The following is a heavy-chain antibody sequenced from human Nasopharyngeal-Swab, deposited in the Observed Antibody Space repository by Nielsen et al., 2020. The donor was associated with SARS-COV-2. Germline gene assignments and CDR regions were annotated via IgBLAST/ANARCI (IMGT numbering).Heavy chain of an antibody. D-gene: IGHD4-23*01. CDR1: GFTFSSYA. CDR2: ISYDGSNK. V-gene: IGHV3-30-3*01. Sequence: RGSLRPSCAASGFTFSSYAMHWVRQAPGKGLEWVAVISYDGSNKYYADSVKGRFTISRDNSKNTLYLQMNSLRAEDTAVYYCASAYGGSYWYFDLWGRGTLVTVSS. CDR3: ASAYGGSYWYFDL. J-gene: IGHJ2*01.